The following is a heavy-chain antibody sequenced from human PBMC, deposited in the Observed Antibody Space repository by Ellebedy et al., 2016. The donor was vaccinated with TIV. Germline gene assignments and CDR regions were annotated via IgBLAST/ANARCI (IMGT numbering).Heavy chain of an antibody. Sequence: MPGGSLRLSCAVPGGSISSSSYYWGWIRQPPGKGLEWIGCIFYSGNTYYNPSLKSRRTISVDTSKNQFALKLSSVTAADTAVSDCARILRAGSDGDYFDYWGQGTQVTASS. V-gene: IGHV4-39*06. CDR3: ARILRAGSDGDYFDY. D-gene: IGHD3-3*01. J-gene: IGHJ4*02. CDR2: IFYSGNT. CDR1: GGSISSSSYY.